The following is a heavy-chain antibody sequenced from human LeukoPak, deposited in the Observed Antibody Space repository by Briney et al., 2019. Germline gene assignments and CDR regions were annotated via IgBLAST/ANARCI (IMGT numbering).Heavy chain of an antibody. CDR1: GGTFSSYA. CDR3: AREIPRDGCSSTSCYGMRDAFDI. CDR2: IIPIFGTA. V-gene: IGHV1-69*13. D-gene: IGHD2-2*01. Sequence: GASVKVSCKASGGTFSSYAISWVRQAPGQGLEWMGGIIPIFGTANYAQKFQGRVTITADESTSTAYMELSSLRSEDTAVYYCAREIPRDGCSSTSCYGMRDAFDIWGQGTMVTVSS. J-gene: IGHJ3*02.